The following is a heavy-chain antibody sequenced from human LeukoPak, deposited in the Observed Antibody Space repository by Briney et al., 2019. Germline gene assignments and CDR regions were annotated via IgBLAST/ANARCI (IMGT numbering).Heavy chain of an antibody. CDR2: IYNTGST. CDR3: ARGLGGSYYEPIDY. V-gene: IGHV3-53*01. D-gene: IGHD1-26*01. J-gene: IGHJ4*02. CDR1: GFTVSSKD. Sequence: GGSLRLSCAAPGFTVSSKDMSWVRQAPGKGLECVSIIYNTGSTYYADSVKGRFTISRDNSKNTVYLQMNSLRADDTAVYYCARGLGGSYYEPIDYWGQGTLVTVSS.